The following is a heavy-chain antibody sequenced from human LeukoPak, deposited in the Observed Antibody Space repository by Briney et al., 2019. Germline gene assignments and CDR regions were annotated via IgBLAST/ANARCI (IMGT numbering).Heavy chain of an antibody. D-gene: IGHD6-13*01. J-gene: IGHJ3*02. Sequence: PRASVKVSCKASGYTFTGYYMHWVRQAPGQGLEWMGWINPNSGGTNYAQKFQGRVTMTRDTSISTAYMELSRLRSDDTAVYYCARALAGTTPTIPRAFDIWGQGTMVTVSS. CDR2: INPNSGGT. V-gene: IGHV1-2*02. CDR3: ARALAGTTPTIPRAFDI. CDR1: GYTFTGYY.